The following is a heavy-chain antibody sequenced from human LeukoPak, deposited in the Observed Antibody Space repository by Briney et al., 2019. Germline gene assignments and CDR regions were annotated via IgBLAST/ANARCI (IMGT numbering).Heavy chain of an antibody. CDR2: ISYSGST. Sequence: SETLPLTCTVSGGSIRNYYCSGIRQPPGKGLEWVGYISYSGSTSYHPSLKSRVTISVDASKNQFSLKLSSVTAADTAVYYCARHFTGPGTYTPSFGMDVWGQGTTVTVSS. J-gene: IGHJ6*02. CDR3: ARHFTGPGTYTPSFGMDV. D-gene: IGHD3-16*01. CDR1: GGSIRNYY. V-gene: IGHV4-59*08.